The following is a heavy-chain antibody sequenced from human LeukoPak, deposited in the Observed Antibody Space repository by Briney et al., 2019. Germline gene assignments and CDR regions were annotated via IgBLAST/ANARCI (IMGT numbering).Heavy chain of an antibody. V-gene: IGHV4-34*01. CDR2: INHSGST. Sequence: SETLSLTCAVYGGSFSGYYWSWIRQPPGKGLEWIGEINHSGSTNYNPSLKSRVTISGDTSKNQFSLKLSSVTAADTAVYYCASYRDISYYFDYWGQGTLVTVSS. D-gene: IGHD3-16*02. J-gene: IGHJ4*02. CDR1: GGSFSGYY. CDR3: ASYRDISYYFDY.